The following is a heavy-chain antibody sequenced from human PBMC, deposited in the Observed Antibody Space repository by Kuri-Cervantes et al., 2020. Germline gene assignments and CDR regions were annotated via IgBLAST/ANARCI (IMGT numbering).Heavy chain of an antibody. CDR1: GGSISSYY. D-gene: IGHD3-10*01. V-gene: IGHV4-59*12. CDR3: ARAAVLWFGELSLPYGMDV. CDR2: IYYSGST. J-gene: IGHJ6*02. Sequence: ESLKISCTVSGGSISSYYWSWIRQPPGKGLEWIGYIYYSGSTNYNPSLKSRVTISVDTSKNQFPLKLSSVTAADTAVYYCARAAVLWFGELSLPYGMDVWGQGTTVTVSS.